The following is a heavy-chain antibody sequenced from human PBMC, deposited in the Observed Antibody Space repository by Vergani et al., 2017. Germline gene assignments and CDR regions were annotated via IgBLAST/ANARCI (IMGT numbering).Heavy chain of an antibody. CDR3: ARHRGIVVVITTWFDP. CDR1: GGSISSYY. D-gene: IGHD3-22*01. V-gene: IGHV4-59*05. CDR2: IYYSGST. J-gene: IGHJ5*02. Sequence: QVQLQESGPGLVKPSETLSLTCTVSGGSISSYYWSWIRQPPGKGLEWIGSIYYSGSTDYNPSLKSRVTISVDTSKNQFSLKLSSVTAADTAVYYCARHRGIVVVITTWFDPWGQGTLVTVSS.